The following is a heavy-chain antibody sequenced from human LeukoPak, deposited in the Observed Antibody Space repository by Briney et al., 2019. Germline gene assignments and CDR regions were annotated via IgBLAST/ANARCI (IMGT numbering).Heavy chain of an antibody. Sequence: GGSLTLPCAASGFTFSSYSMNWFRQAPGKGLEWVSYIISSSSYIYYAHSVKGRFTISRDNAKNSLYLQMNILRAEDTAVYYCARGMRSIFGVVITYNFDYWGQGTLVTVSS. D-gene: IGHD3-3*01. J-gene: IGHJ4*02. CDR2: IISSSSYI. CDR3: ARGMRSIFGVVITYNFDY. CDR1: GFTFSSYS. V-gene: IGHV3-21*01.